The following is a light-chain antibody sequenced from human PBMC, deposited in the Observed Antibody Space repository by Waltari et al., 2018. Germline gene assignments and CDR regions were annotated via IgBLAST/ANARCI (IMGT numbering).Light chain of an antibody. CDR2: EVS. CDR3: MQGIHLIS. V-gene: IGKV2-29*02. CDR1: QSLLHTDGKTY. Sequence: SISCKSSQSLLHTDGKTYLHWYLQKPGQPPQLLMYEVSRRFTGVPERFSGSGAGTDFTLTIRRVEADDVGIYYCMQGIHLISVGQGTRLEIK. J-gene: IGKJ5*01.